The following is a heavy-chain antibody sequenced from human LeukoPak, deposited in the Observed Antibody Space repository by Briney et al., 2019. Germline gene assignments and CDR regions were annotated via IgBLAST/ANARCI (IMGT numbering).Heavy chain of an antibody. V-gene: IGHV1-2*02. J-gene: IGHJ4*02. CDR2: INPNSGGT. Sequence: ASVKVSCKASGYTFTGYYMHWVRQAPGQGLEWMGWINPNSGGTNYAQKFQGRVTMTRDTSISTAYMELSRPRSDDTAVYYCARDRGYCSGGSCRLAVAGRHFDYWGQGTLVTVSS. CDR3: ARDRGYCSGGSCRLAVAGRHFDY. CDR1: GYTFTGYY. D-gene: IGHD2-15*01.